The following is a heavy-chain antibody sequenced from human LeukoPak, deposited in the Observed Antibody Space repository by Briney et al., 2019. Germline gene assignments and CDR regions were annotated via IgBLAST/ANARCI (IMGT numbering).Heavy chain of an antibody. Sequence: GGSLRLSCAASGFTFSSYSMNWVRQAPGKGLEWVSSISSSSSYIYYADSVKGRFTISRDNAKNSLYLQMNSLRAEDTAVYYCARVLEGYCSGGSCYRLDVWGKGTTVTVSS. CDR2: ISSSSSYI. CDR3: ARVLEGYCSGGSCYRLDV. CDR1: GFTFSSYS. V-gene: IGHV3-21*01. J-gene: IGHJ6*04. D-gene: IGHD2-15*01.